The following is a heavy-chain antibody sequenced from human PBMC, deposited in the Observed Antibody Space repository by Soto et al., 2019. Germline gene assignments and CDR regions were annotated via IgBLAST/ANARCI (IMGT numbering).Heavy chain of an antibody. CDR2: INHSGST. D-gene: IGHD3-9*01. J-gene: IGHJ4*02. CDR3: AHKGPEDWPLDY. Sequence: SETLSLTCAVYGGSFSGYYWTWIRQPPGTGLEWIGEINHSGSTNYNPSLKSRVTISVDTSKNQVVLTMTNMDPMDTGTYYCAHKGPEDWPLDYWGQGTLVTVSS. V-gene: IGHV4-34*01. CDR1: GGSFSGYY.